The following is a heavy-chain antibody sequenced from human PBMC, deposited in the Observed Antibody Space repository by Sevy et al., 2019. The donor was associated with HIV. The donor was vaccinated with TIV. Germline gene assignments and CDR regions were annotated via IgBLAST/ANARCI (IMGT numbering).Heavy chain of an antibody. CDR2: ISGSGGST. V-gene: IGHV3-23*01. CDR1: GFTFSSYA. D-gene: IGHD6-6*01. J-gene: IGHJ3*02. Sequence: GGSLRLSCAASGFTFSSYAMSWVRQAPGKGLEWVSAISGSGGSTYFADSVKGRFIISRDNSKNTLYLQMNSLRAEDTAVYYCAKAPRYSSSSGAFDIWGQGTMVTVSS. CDR3: AKAPRYSSSSGAFDI.